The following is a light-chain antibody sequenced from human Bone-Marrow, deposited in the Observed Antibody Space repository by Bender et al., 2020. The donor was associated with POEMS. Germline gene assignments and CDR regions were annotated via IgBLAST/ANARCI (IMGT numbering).Light chain of an antibody. Sequence: QSVLTQPPSISATPGQRVTLSCSGVSSNVGRNPVTWYQQLPGAAPTLLIYSHDQRPSGVPHRFSASKSGSSASLAISGLQSEDEADYFCSTWDSGLNGLVFGGGTKLTVL. V-gene: IGLV1-44*01. J-gene: IGLJ2*01. CDR1: SSNVGRNP. CDR3: STWDSGLNGLV. CDR2: SHD.